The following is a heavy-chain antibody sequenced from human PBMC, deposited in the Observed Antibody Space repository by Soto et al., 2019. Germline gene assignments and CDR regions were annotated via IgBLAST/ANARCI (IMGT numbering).Heavy chain of an antibody. D-gene: IGHD3-22*01. CDR1: GFTFSNAW. Sequence: AGGSLRLSCAASGFTFSNAWMNWVRQAPGKGLEWVGRIKSKNDGGTTDYAAPEKGRFTISRDDSKNTMNLQMNSLKTEDTALYFCTTDRDYDSSGYPYYYYYGMDVWGQGTTVTVSS. V-gene: IGHV3-15*07. J-gene: IGHJ6*02. CDR3: TTDRDYDSSGYPYYYYYGMDV. CDR2: IKSKNDGGTT.